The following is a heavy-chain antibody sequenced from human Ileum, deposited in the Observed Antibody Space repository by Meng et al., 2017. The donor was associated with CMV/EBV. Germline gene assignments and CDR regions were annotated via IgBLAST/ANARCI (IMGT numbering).Heavy chain of an antibody. CDR1: GDSITSFY. CDR3: ARGPGGFGDFNFDY. Sequence: VQLQESGPGLVKPSETLSLTCTVSGDSITSFYWRWIRQPAGKALEWIGRIYHGGSTNYNPSLKSRVTLSVDTSKNQFSMRLTSVTAADTAVYYCARGPGGFGDFNFDYWGQGTLVTVSS. CDR2: IYHGGST. D-gene: IGHD3-16*01. J-gene: IGHJ4*02. V-gene: IGHV4-4*07.